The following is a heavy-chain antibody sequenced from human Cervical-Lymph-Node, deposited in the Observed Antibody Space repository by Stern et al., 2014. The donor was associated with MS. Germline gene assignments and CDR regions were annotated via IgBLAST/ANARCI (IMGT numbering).Heavy chain of an antibody. V-gene: IGHV5-51*03. J-gene: IGHJ4*02. CDR2: IFPRDSNT. Sequence: VQLVQSGAEVKKPGESLKISCEASGYLFDDYWIGWVRQMSGRGLELVAIIFPRDSNTRYSPSVQGPVTISADKSISTACLQGRSLRASDPPMYYWASSPATPSGYDRFDYWGQGALVTVSS. D-gene: IGHD5-12*01. CDR3: ASSPATPSGYDRFDY. CDR1: GYLFDDYW.